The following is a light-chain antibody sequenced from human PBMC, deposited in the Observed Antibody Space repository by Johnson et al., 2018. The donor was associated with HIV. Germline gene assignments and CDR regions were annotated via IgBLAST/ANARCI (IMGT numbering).Light chain of an antibody. Sequence: SMLTQPPSVSAAPGQKVTISCSGSSSNIGNNYVSWYQQLPGTAPKLLIYDNNKRPSGIPDRFSGSKSGTSATLGITGLQTGDEADYYCGTWDSSLSPGGVFGTGTKVTV. V-gene: IGLV1-51*01. CDR2: DNN. J-gene: IGLJ1*01. CDR1: SSNIGNNY. CDR3: GTWDSSLSPGGV.